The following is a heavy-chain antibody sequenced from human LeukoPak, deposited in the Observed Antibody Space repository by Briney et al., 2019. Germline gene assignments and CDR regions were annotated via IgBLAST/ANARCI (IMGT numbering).Heavy chain of an antibody. D-gene: IGHD6-13*01. CDR2: INWNGGST. CDR1: GFTFYDYG. CDR3: ARLAARDAFDI. J-gene: IGHJ3*02. V-gene: IGHV3-20*04. Sequence: GGSLRLSCAASGFTFYDYGMSWVRQAPGKGLEWVSGINWNGGSTGYADSAKGRFTISRDNAKNSLYLQMNSLRAEDTAVYYCARLAARDAFDIWGQGTMVTVSS.